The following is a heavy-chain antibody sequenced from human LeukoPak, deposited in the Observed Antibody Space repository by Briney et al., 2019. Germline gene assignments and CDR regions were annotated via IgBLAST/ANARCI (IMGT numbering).Heavy chain of an antibody. V-gene: IGHV4-34*01. D-gene: IGHD6-13*01. CDR1: GGSLSGYY. CDR3: ARGRSSSWYYFDY. Sequence: PSETPSLTCAVYGGSLSGYYWSWIRQPPGKGLEWIGEINHSGSTNYNPSLKDRVTISVDTSKNQFSLKLSSVTAADTAVYYCARGRSSSWYYFDYWGQGTLVTVSS. CDR2: INHSGST. J-gene: IGHJ4*02.